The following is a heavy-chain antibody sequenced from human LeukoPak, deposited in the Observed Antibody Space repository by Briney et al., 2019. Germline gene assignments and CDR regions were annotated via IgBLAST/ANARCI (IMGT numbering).Heavy chain of an antibody. J-gene: IGHJ5*02. CDR2: IYYSGST. D-gene: IGHD2-2*01. Sequence: SETLSLTCTVSGGSISSSSYYWGWIRQPPGKVLEWIGSIYYSGSTYYNPSLKSRVTISVDTSKNQFSLKLSSVTAADTAVYYCARHPRIVVVPAAMRGYWFDPWGKGTLVTVSS. V-gene: IGHV4-39*01. CDR3: ARHPRIVVVPAAMRGYWFDP. CDR1: GGSISSSSYY.